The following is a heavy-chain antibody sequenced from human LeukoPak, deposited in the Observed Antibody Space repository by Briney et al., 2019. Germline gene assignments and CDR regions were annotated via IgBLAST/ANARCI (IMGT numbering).Heavy chain of an antibody. D-gene: IGHD1-26*01. J-gene: IGHJ4*02. V-gene: IGHV3-53*01. Sequence: GGSLRLSCAASGFTVSSNYMSWVRQAPGKGLEWVSVIYSGGSTYYADSVKGRFTISRDNSKNTLYLQMNSLRAEDTAVYYCANGHGGGGSYQTLDYWGQGTLVTVSS. CDR3: ANGHGGGGSYQTLDY. CDR1: GFTVSSNY. CDR2: IYSGGST.